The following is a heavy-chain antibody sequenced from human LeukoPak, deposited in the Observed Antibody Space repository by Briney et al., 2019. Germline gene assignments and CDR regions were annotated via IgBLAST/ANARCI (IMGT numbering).Heavy chain of an antibody. CDR1: EFTFSSYW. CDR2: IKQDGGQI. Sequence: GGSLRLSCAASEFTFSSYWMSWVRQAPGKGLEWVANIKQDGGQIYYLESVKGRLTVSRDNAKNSLYLQMNSLRAEDTAVYYCARLGARQMLDYWGQGTLVAVSS. V-gene: IGHV3-7*01. J-gene: IGHJ4*02. D-gene: IGHD4-17*01. CDR3: ARLGARQMLDY.